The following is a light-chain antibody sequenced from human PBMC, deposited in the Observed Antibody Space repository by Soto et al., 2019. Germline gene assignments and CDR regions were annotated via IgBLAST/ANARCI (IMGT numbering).Light chain of an antibody. CDR1: QSVSSN. Sequence: EIVMTQSPATLSVSPGERATLSCRASQSVSSNLAWYQHRPAQAPRLLIFGASTRATGIPARFSGSGSGTEFTLTISSLQSEDFAVYYCQQYNNWPPNTFGQGTKVDIK. J-gene: IGKJ1*01. CDR2: GAS. V-gene: IGKV3-15*01. CDR3: QQYNNWPPNT.